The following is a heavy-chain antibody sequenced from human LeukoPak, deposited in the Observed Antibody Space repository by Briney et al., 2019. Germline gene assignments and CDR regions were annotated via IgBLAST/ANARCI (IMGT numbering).Heavy chain of an antibody. CDR3: AKGATVGKEALDI. D-gene: IGHD1-14*01. CDR1: GGIFSNHA. J-gene: IGHJ3*02. Sequence: SVKVSCKASGGIFSNHAVTWVRQAPGQGLKWMGRIIPMIGTAKYAQKFQGRVTFTADTSTNTAYMELSSLTSEDTALYFCAKGATVGKEALDIWGQGSLVTVSS. CDR2: IIPMIGTA. V-gene: IGHV1-69*04.